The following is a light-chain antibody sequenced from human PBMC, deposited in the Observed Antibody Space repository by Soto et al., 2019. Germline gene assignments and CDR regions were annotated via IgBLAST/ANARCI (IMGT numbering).Light chain of an antibody. J-gene: IGLJ1*01. V-gene: IGLV2-14*03. CDR3: SSYSNSTTLYV. Sequence: QSALPQPASVSGSPGQSITISCTGTSRDVGGYNYVSWYQKNLGKAPKLMIYDVSNRPSGVSDRFSGSKSGSTASLTISGLQAEDEADYYCSSYSNSTTLYVFGTGTKVTVL. CDR2: DVS. CDR1: SRDVGGYNY.